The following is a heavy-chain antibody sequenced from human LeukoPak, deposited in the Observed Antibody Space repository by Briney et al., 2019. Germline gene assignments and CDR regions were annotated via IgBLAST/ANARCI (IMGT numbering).Heavy chain of an antibody. CDR3: ARHGGYGSYYYYYGMDV. CDR1: GGSISSYY. Sequence: PSETLSLTCTVSGGSISSYYWSWIRQPPGKGLEWVGYIYHSGNTNYNPSLKSRGTVSLDMSKNQFSLKLTSVTAADTAVYYCARHGGYGSYYYYYGMDVWGQGTTVTVS. V-gene: IGHV4-59*08. CDR2: IYHSGNT. D-gene: IGHD5-12*01. J-gene: IGHJ6*02.